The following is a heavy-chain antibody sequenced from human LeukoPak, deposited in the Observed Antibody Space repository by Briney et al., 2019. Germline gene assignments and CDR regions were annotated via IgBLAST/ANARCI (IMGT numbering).Heavy chain of an antibody. D-gene: IGHD6-19*01. V-gene: IGHV3-23*01. J-gene: IGHJ4*02. CDR2: ISGSGVST. CDR1: GFTVSYDY. CDR3: AKVKTSGHTPYFDY. Sequence: GGSLRLSCAASGFTVSYDYVSWVRQAPGKGLEWVSSISGSGVSTYYVDSVKGRFTISRDDSKNTLYLQMSSLRAEDTAIYYCAKVKTSGHTPYFDYWGQGTLVTVSS.